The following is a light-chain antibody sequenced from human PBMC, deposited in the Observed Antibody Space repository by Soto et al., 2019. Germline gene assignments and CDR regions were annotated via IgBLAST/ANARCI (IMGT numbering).Light chain of an antibody. J-gene: IGLJ2*01. CDR2: DVS. Sequence: QSALTQPASVSGSPGQSITISCAGTSADIGAFNYVSWYQHHPGKAPKLLIYDVSDRPSGVSTRFSASKSANTASLTISGLQADDEGDYYCSSYSTTSALVFSGGTKLTVL. CDR3: SSYSTTSALV. CDR1: SADIGAFNY. V-gene: IGLV2-14*03.